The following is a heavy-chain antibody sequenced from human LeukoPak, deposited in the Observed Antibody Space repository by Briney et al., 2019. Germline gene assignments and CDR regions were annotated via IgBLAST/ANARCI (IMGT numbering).Heavy chain of an antibody. CDR1: GYTLTELS. CDR2: FDPEDGET. D-gene: IGHD3-10*01. V-gene: IGHV1-24*01. CDR3: ARVATEYYYGSGSYYPWAPDY. J-gene: IGHJ4*02. Sequence: ASVTVSCKVSGYTLTELSMHWVRQAPGKGLEWMGGFDPEDGETIYAQKFQGRVTMTEDTSTDTAYMELSSLRSEDTAVYYCARVATEYYYGSGSYYPWAPDYWGQGTLVTVSS.